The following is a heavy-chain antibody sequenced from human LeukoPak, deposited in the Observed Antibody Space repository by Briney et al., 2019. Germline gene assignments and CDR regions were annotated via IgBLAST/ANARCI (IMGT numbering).Heavy chain of an antibody. J-gene: IGHJ4*02. CDR2: IKQDGSEK. CDR3: ARELGVVFSYYFDY. CDR1: GFTFSSYW. Sequence: GGSLRLSCAASGFTFSSYWMSWVRQAPGKGLEWVANIKQDGSEKYYVDSVKGRFTISRDNAKNSLYLQMNSLKAEDTAVYYCARELGVVFSYYFDYWGQGTLVTVSS. V-gene: IGHV3-7*01. D-gene: IGHD2-8*01.